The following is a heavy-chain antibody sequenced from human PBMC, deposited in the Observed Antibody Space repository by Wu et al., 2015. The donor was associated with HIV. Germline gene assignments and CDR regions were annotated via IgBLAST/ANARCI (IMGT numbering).Heavy chain of an antibody. CDR1: GYTFTGYY. CDR3: AREGYCSSTSCYTYFDY. D-gene: IGHD2-2*02. V-gene: IGHV1-2*02. J-gene: IGHJ4*02. CDR2: INPNSGGT. Sequence: QVQLVQSGAEVKKPGASVKVSCKASGYTFTGYYMHWVRQAPGQGLEWMGWINPNSGGTNYAQKFQGRVTMTRDTSISTAYMELSRLRSDDTAVYYCAREGYCSSTSCYTYFDYWGQGTLVTVSS.